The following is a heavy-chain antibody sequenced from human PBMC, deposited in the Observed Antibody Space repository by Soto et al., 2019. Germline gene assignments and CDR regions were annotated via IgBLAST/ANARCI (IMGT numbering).Heavy chain of an antibody. D-gene: IGHD2-15*01. CDR1: GFILSDFA. CDR2: ILKDGKSK. Sequence: QVQLVESGGGVVQPGGSLRLSCAASGFILSDFAMHWVRQAPGRGLEWVAVILKDGKSKYYADSVRGRFTISSDTSKDRILLQLTGLRLDNSAVYYCAKTGCNGGSCFSGFDPWGQGTPVIVSS. CDR3: AKTGCNGGSCFSGFDP. J-gene: IGHJ5*02. V-gene: IGHV3-30*04.